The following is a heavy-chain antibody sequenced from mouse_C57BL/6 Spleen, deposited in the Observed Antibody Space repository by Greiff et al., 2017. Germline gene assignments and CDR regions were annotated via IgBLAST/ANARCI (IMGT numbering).Heavy chain of an antibody. V-gene: IGHV1-81*01. CDR1: GYTFTSYG. CDR2: IYPRSGST. Sequence: QVQLQQSGAELARPGASVKLSCKASGYTFTSYGIRWVKQRPGQGLEWIGDIYPRSGSTYYNEKFKGKDTLTADKSSSTAYMQLRSLTSEDSAVYFCARARDWGPDYWGQGTTLTVSS. CDR3: ARARDWGPDY. J-gene: IGHJ2*01.